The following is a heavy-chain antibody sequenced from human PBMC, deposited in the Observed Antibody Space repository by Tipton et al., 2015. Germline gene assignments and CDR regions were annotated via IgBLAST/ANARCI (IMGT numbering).Heavy chain of an antibody. CDR2: IYYSGST. D-gene: IGHD2-21*02. CDR3: ASPSLPHDRGDYYFQS. Sequence: TLSLTCAVYGGSFSGYYWNWIRQPPGKGLEWIGYIYYSGSTNYNPSLKSRVTISVDTSKNQFSLKLSSVTAADTAVYYCASPSLPHDRGDYYFQSWGQGSLVTVSS. V-gene: IGHV4-59*08. J-gene: IGHJ4*02. CDR1: GGSFSGYY.